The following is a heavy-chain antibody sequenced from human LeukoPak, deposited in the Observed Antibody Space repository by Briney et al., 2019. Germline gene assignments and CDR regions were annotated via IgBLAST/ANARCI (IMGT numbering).Heavy chain of an antibody. CDR2: IKQDGSEK. D-gene: IGHD4-11*01. CDR1: GFTFNSYG. Sequence: GGSLRLSCAASGFTFNSYGMHWVRQAPGKGPEWVASIKQDGSEKFYVDSVKGRFTISKDNAKDSLYLQMNSLRAEDTAVYYCAREDHSKYEYWGQGTLVTVSS. V-gene: IGHV3-7*01. CDR3: AREDHSKYEY. J-gene: IGHJ4*02.